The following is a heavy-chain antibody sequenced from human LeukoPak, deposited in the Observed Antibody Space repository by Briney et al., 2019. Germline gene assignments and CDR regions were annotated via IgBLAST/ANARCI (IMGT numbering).Heavy chain of an antibody. CDR1: GFTFSSYW. CDR3: ARDLDYDSSGYYPFIYYYYYMDV. Sequence: GGSLRLSCAASGFTFSSYWMSWVRQAPGKGLEWVANIKQDGSEKYYVDPVKGRFTISRDNAKNSLYLQMNSLRAEDTAVYYCARDLDYDSSGYYPFIYYYYYMDVWGKGTTVTISS. CDR2: IKQDGSEK. V-gene: IGHV3-7*01. J-gene: IGHJ6*03. D-gene: IGHD3-22*01.